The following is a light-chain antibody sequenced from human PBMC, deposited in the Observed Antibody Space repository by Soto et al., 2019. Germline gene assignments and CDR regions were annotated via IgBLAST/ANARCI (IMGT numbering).Light chain of an antibody. CDR1: QNINTY. CDR3: HQTFNTPRT. Sequence: DIQMTQSPSSLSASVGERVSITCRASQNINTYLNWYQQAPGRAPKLLIYAASALQRGVPSRFSGSGSWTEFILTINSLQPEDFATYYCHQTFNTPRTFGQGTKLEI. J-gene: IGKJ2*01. V-gene: IGKV1-39*01. CDR2: AAS.